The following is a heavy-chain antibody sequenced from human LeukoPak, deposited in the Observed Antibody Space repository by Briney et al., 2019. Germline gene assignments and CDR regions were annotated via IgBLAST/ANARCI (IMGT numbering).Heavy chain of an antibody. V-gene: IGHV3-21*01. CDR2: TSSSSSYI. CDR1: GFTFSSYS. Sequence: GGSLRLSCAASGFTFSSYSMNWVRQAPGKGLEWVSSTSSSSSYIYYADSVKGRFTISRDNAKNSLYLQMNSLRAEDTAVYYCARLPVDTAMVLHWGQGTLVTVSS. D-gene: IGHD5-18*01. CDR3: ARLPVDTAMVLH. J-gene: IGHJ4*02.